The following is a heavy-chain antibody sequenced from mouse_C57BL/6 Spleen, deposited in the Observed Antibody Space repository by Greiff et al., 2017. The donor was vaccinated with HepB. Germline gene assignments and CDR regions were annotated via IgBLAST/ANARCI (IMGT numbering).Heavy chain of an antibody. CDR2: ILPGSGST. J-gene: IGHJ3*01. Sequence: QVQLQQSGAELMKPGASVKLSCKATGYTFTSYWIEWVKQRPGHGLEWIGEILPGSGSTNYNEKFKGKATFTADTSSNTAYMQLSSLTTEDSAIYYCARGGNYYGSSPAWFAYWGQGTLVTVSA. D-gene: IGHD1-1*01. CDR1: GYTFTSYW. CDR3: ARGGNYYGSSPAWFAY. V-gene: IGHV1-9*01.